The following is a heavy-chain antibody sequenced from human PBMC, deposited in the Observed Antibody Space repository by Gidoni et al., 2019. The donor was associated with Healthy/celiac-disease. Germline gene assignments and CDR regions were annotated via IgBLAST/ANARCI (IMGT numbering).Heavy chain of an antibody. V-gene: IGHV5-10-1*01. J-gene: IGHJ6*03. D-gene: IGHD3-10*01. CDR3: ARHGSGSSTNYYYYYMDV. CDR2: IVPSDSYT. Sequence: EVQLVQSGAEVKKPGESLRISCKGSGYSFTSYWISWVRQMPGKGLEWMGRIVPSDSYTNYSPSFQGHVTISADKSISTAYLQWSSLKASDTAMYYCARHGSGSSTNYYYYYMDVWGKGTTVTVSS. CDR1: GYSFTSYW.